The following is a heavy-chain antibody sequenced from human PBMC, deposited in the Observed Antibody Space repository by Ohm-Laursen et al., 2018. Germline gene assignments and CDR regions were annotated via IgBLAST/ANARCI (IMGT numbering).Heavy chain of an antibody. J-gene: IGHJ4*02. CDR1: GFTFSNFW. D-gene: IGHD3-22*01. V-gene: IGHV3-15*01. CDR3: TSFDRSVKGY. Sequence: GQTLSLTCAASGFTFSNFWMSWVRRAPGKGLEWVGRIKSQIDGGTTDYAAPVKGRFTISRDDSKNTLYLEMNSLETEDTAMYYCTSFDRSVKGYWGQGTLVTVSS. CDR2: IKSQIDGGTT.